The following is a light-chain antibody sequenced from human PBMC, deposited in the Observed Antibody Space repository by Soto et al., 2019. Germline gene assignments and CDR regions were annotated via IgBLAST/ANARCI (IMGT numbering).Light chain of an antibody. CDR1: SSNIGSNT. CDR2: SND. J-gene: IGLJ2*01. V-gene: IGLV1-44*01. CDR3: AAWDGSLNGWV. Sequence: AVVTQAPSASGTPGQRVTISCSGSSSNIGSNTVSWYQQVPGTAPKLLIYSNDQRPSGVPDRFSGSKSGTSASLAIGGLHSEDEADYYCAAWDGSLNGWVFGGGTKLTVL.